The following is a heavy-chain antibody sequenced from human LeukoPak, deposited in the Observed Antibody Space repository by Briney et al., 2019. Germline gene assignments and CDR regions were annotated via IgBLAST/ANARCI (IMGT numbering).Heavy chain of an antibody. CDR1: GFTFSSYW. D-gene: IGHD6-13*01. CDR3: ARDYGYSSSWYPAGHPVH. Sequence: GSLRLSCAASGFTFSSYWMHWVRQAPGKGLVWVSRINTDGSSTSYADSVKGRFTISRDNAKNTLYLQMNSLRAEDTAVYYCARDYGYSSSWYPAGHPVHWGQGTLVTVSS. CDR2: INTDGSST. J-gene: IGHJ4*02. V-gene: IGHV3-74*01.